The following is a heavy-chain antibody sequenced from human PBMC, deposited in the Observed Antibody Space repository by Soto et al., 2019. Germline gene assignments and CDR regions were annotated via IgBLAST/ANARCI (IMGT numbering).Heavy chain of an antibody. V-gene: IGHV1-18*01. CDR1: GYTFTSYG. Sequence: QVQLVQSGAEVKKPGASVKVSCKASGYTFTSYGISWVRQAPGQGLEWMGWISAYNGNTNYVQKLQGRVTMTTVTXTXIAYMELRSRRSDDTAVYYCARDKDGAGSAPSWFDPWGQGTLVTVSS. D-gene: IGHD3-10*01. CDR3: ARDKDGAGSAPSWFDP. CDR2: ISAYNGNT. J-gene: IGHJ5*02.